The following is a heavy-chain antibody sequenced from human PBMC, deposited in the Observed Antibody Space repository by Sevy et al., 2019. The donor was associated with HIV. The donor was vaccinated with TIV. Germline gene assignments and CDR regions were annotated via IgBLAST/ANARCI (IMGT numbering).Heavy chain of an antibody. V-gene: IGHV3-30*02. J-gene: IGHJ4*02. D-gene: IGHD2-2*01. CDR1: GFTFSNYG. Sequence: GGSLRLSCAASGFTFSNYGMHWARQAPGKGLEWVAFIRYDGSNSYSADSVKGRFTISRGNSKNTLYLQINSLRAEDTAVYYCAKDYRIYCSRTSCLFDYWGQGTLVNVSS. CDR3: AKDYRIYCSRTSCLFDY. CDR2: IRYDGSNS.